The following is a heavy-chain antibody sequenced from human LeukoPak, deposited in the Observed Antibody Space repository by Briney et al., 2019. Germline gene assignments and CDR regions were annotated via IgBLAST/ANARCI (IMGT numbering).Heavy chain of an antibody. Sequence: ASVKVSCKATGCTFTGYYMHWVRQAPGQGLEWMGWISPNSGGTNYAQKFQGWVTMTRDTSISTAYMELSRLRSDDTAVYYCAREAVAGIPYFDYWGQGTLVTVSS. CDR2: ISPNSGGT. J-gene: IGHJ4*02. D-gene: IGHD6-13*01. V-gene: IGHV1-2*04. CDR3: AREAVAGIPYFDY. CDR1: GCTFTGYY.